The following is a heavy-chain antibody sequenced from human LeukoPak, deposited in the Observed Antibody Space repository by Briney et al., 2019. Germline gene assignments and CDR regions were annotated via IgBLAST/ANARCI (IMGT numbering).Heavy chain of an antibody. CDR3: ARAKYDFWSGYYPHFDY. V-gene: IGHV4-38-2*02. CDR1: RYSISRGYY. Sequence: SETLSLTCTVSRYSISRGYYWGWIRQPPGQGLEWIGEINHSGSTNYNPSLKSRVTISVDTSKNQFSLKLSSVTAADTAVYYCARAKYDFWSGYYPHFDYWGQGTLVAVSS. J-gene: IGHJ4*02. CDR2: INHSGST. D-gene: IGHD3-3*01.